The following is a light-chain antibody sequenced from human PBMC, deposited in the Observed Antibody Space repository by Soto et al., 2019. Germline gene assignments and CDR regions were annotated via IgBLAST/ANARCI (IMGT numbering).Light chain of an antibody. Sequence: EIVLTQSPATLSLSPWERATLSCRASQSVGSFLAWYQQKPGQAPRLLIYDTSIRATGIPARFSGSGSGTDFTLTISSLAPEDFAVYNCHPYDSWPLLTVGGRTKVDIK. J-gene: IGKJ4*01. CDR1: QSVGSF. V-gene: IGKV3-11*01. CDR3: HPYDSWPLLT. CDR2: DTS.